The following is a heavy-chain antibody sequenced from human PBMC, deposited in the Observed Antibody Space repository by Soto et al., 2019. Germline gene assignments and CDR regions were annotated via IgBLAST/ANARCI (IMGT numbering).Heavy chain of an antibody. CDR3: APDPIGMVVAASHLRPHDAVDI. V-gene: IGHV3-30*03. CDR1: GFTFSSDG. D-gene: IGHD2-15*01. J-gene: IGHJ3*02. Sequence: PGGSLRLSCAASGFTFSSDGMHWVRQAPGKGLGWVAVISYDGSNKYYADSVKGRFTISRDNSKNTLYLQMNSLRAEDSAVYYCAPDPIGMVVAASHLRPHDAVDIWGQGTMVTVSS. CDR2: ISYDGSNK.